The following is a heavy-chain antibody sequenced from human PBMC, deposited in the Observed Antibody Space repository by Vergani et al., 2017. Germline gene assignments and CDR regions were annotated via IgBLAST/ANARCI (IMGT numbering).Heavy chain of an antibody. J-gene: IGHJ4*02. V-gene: IGHV4-31*03. CDR3: ARRGWGSSVGYFDY. Sequence: QVQLQESGPGLVKPSQTLSLTCTVSGGSISSGGYYWSWIRQHPGKGLEWIGYIYYSGSTYYNPSLKSRVSISVDTSKNQFSLKLTSVTAAGTAVYYCARRGWGSSVGYFDYWGQGTLVTVSS. CDR1: GGSISSGGYY. CDR2: IYYSGST. D-gene: IGHD6-6*01.